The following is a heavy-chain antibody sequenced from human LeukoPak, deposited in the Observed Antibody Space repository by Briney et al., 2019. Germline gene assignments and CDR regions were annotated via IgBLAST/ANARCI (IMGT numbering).Heavy chain of an antibody. D-gene: IGHD2-8*02. V-gene: IGHV4-4*02. J-gene: IGHJ4*02. CDR3: ARRRTGGLDY. CDR1: GDSISGTNW. CDR2: IFHSGAT. Sequence: PSGTLSLTCAVSGDSISGTNWWSWVRLPPGKGLEWIGQIFHSGATMYNPSLKSRVTMTLDKSENQFSLTLTSVTAADTAVYFCARRRTGGLDYWGQGNLVPVSS.